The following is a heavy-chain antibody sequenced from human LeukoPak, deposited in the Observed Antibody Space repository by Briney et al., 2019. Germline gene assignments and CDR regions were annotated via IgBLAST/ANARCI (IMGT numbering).Heavy chain of an antibody. CDR2: IYSGGST. J-gene: IGHJ6*03. CDR1: GFTVSSNY. Sequence: PGGSLRLSCAASGFTVSSNYMSWVRQAPGKGLEWVSVIYSGGSTYYADSVKGRFTISRDNSKNTLYLQMNSLRAEDTAVYYCASRAAPDYYYYYMDVWGKGTTVTVSS. CDR3: ASRAAPDYYYYYMDV. V-gene: IGHV3-66*02. D-gene: IGHD2-15*01.